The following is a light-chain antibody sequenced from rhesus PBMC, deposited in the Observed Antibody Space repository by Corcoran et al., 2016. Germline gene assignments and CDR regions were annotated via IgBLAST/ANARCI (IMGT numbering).Light chain of an antibody. V-gene: IGLV2S7*01. Sequence: QSAPTQPPSVSGSPGQSVTISCTGTDNDIGGYNYVSWFYQHPGKAPKLIIYGVTNRASGVSDRFSGSRTDNTASLTISGLQPEDEGDYYCCSYADSNTYIFGLGTRLTVL. J-gene: IGLJ1*01. CDR2: GVT. CDR3: CSYADSNTYI. CDR1: DNDIGGYNY.